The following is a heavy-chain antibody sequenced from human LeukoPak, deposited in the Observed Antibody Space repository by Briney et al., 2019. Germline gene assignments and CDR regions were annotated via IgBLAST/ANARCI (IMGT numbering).Heavy chain of an antibody. V-gene: IGHV4-59*01. J-gene: IGHJ5*02. CDR1: GGSISSYY. CDR3: AEIRGYSGHDWFDP. CDR2: IYYSGST. D-gene: IGHD5-12*01. Sequence: SETLSFTCTVSGGSISSYYWSWIRQPPGKGLEWIGYIYYSGSTNYNPSLKSRVTISVDTSKNQFPLKLSSVTAADTAVYYCAEIRGYSGHDWFDPWGQGTLVTVSS.